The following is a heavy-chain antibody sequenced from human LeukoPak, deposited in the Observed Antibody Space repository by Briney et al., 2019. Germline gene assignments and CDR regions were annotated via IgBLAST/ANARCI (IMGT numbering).Heavy chain of an antibody. V-gene: IGHV3-7*01. CDR3: ARREKAFDY. J-gene: IGHJ4*02. CDR2: IKQDGSEK. Sequence: GGSPRLSCAASEFTFSTYWMSWVRQAPGKGLERVADIKQDGSEKYYVHSVKGRFTISRDNAKNSLYLQMNSLRAEDTAVYYCARREKAFDYWGQGTLVTVSS. CDR1: EFTFSTYW.